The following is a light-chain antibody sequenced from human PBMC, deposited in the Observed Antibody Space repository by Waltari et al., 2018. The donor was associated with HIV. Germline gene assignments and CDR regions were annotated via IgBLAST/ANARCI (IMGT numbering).Light chain of an antibody. Sequence: EIVFTLSPGTLSLSPGESATLSCRASQSVSSSYLAWYQQKPGQAPRLLIYGASSRATGIPDRFSGSGSGTDFTLTISRLEPEDFAVYYCQQYGSSPWTFGQGTKVEIK. J-gene: IGKJ1*01. CDR1: QSVSSSY. CDR3: QQYGSSPWT. CDR2: GAS. V-gene: IGKV3-20*01.